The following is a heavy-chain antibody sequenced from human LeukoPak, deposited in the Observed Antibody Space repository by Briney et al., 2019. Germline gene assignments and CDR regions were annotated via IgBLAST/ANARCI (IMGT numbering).Heavy chain of an antibody. CDR2: TNAYNGNT. J-gene: IGHJ6*03. V-gene: IGHV1-18*01. CDR3: ARGMMEVVVVAASGDPYYYYMDV. D-gene: IGHD2-15*01. CDR1: GYTFTSYG. Sequence: ASVKVSCKASGYTFTSYGISWVRQAPGQGLEWMGWTNAYNGNTNYAQKLQGRVTMTTDTSTSTAYMELRSLRSDDTAVYYCARGMMEVVVVAASGDPYYYYMDVWGKGTTVTISS.